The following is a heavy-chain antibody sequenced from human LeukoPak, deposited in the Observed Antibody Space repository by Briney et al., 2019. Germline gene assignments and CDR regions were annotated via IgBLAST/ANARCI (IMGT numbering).Heavy chain of an antibody. CDR2: ISTYNGNT. CDR1: AYSSPDYG. Sequence: ASVKVSCKASAYSSPDYGITWVGPAPGQGLAWVGWISTYNGNTNVAQKFQGRVSLTTDTSTKTTYMDLRSLTSDDTAVYYCARPAKGAFFFYYMDVWGKGASVTVSS. J-gene: IGHJ6*03. CDR3: ARPAKGAFFFYYMDV. V-gene: IGHV1-18*01.